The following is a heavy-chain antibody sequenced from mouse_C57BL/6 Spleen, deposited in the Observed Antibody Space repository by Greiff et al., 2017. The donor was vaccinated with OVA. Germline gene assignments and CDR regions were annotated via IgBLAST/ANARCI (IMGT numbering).Heavy chain of an antibody. J-gene: IGHJ4*01. Sequence: EVQLQQSGPELVKPGASVKIPCKASGYTFTDYNMDWVKQSHGKSLEWIGDINPNNGGTIYNQKFKGKATLTVDKSSSTAYMELRSLTSEDTAVYYCARRRYYCGSSPYAMDYWGQGTSVTVSS. CDR2: INPNNGGT. V-gene: IGHV1-18*01. CDR3: ARRRYYCGSSPYAMDY. D-gene: IGHD1-1*01. CDR1: GYTFTDYN.